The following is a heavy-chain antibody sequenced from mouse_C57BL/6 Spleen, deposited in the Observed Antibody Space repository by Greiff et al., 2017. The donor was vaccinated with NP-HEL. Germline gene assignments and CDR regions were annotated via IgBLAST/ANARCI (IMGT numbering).Heavy chain of an antibody. CDR1: GYAFSSSW. CDR2: IYPGDGDT. Sequence: QVQLKQSGPELVKPGASVKISCKASGYAFSSSWMNWVKQRPGKGLEWIGRIYPGDGDTNYNGKFKGKATLTADKSSSTAYMQLSSLTSEDSAVYFCAAAQAMVAYWGQGTLVTVSA. CDR3: AAAQAMVAY. D-gene: IGHD3-2*02. J-gene: IGHJ3*01. V-gene: IGHV1-82*01.